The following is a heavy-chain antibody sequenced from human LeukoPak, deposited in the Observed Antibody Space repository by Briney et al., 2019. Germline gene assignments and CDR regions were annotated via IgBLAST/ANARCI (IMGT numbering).Heavy chain of an antibody. CDR1: GGSISDYY. J-gene: IGHJ4*02. CDR3: ARDMGSAAGHDY. Sequence: SETLSLTCTITGGSISDYYWSWIRQPPGKGLEWIGYIYYSGSTHYNPSLKSRVTISVDTSKNQFSLKLTSVTAADTAVYYCARDMGSAAGHDYWGQGTLVTVSS. CDR2: IYYSGST. V-gene: IGHV4-59*01. D-gene: IGHD6-13*01.